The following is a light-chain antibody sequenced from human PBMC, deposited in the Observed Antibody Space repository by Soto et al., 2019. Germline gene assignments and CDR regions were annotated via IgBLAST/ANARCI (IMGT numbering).Light chain of an antibody. J-gene: IGKJ1*01. CDR2: AAS. CDR3: QQYLTSPKT. Sequence: PGERATLSCRASQSVSSSNLAWYQQKPAQAPRLLIYAASRRAPGIPERFSGSGSGTDFTLTISRLEPEDFAVYYCQQYLTSPKTFGPGTKVEIK. V-gene: IGKV3-20*01. CDR1: QSVSSSN.